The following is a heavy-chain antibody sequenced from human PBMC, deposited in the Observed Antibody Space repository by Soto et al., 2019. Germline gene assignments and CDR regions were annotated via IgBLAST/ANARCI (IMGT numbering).Heavy chain of an antibody. CDR3: AREATENWFDP. J-gene: IGHJ5*02. CDR2: IYHSGST. V-gene: IGHV4-30-2*01. Sequence: QLQLQESGSGLVKPSQTLSLTCAVSGGSISSGGYSWSWIRQPPGKGLEWIGYIYHSGSTYCTPSLKSRVTISVDRSKNQFSLKLTSVTAADTAVYYCAREATENWFDPWGQGTLVTVSS. D-gene: IGHD5-12*01. CDR1: GGSISSGGYS.